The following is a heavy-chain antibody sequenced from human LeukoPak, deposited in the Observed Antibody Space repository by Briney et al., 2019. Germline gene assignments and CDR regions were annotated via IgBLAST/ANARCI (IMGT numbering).Heavy chain of an antibody. V-gene: IGHV4-39*07. Sequence: SETLSLTCTVSGGSIISTSYYWGWIRQPPGKGLEWIGSFYYSGNTYYNPSLKSRVTMSVDTSRSQFSLKLSSVTAADTAMYYCASGKTLVIDYRGQGTLVNVSS. CDR2: FYYSGNT. CDR1: GGSIISTSYY. D-gene: IGHD3-16*02. J-gene: IGHJ4*02. CDR3: ASGKTLVIDY.